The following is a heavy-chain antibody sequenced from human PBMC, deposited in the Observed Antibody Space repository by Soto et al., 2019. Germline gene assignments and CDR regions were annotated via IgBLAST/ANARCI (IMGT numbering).Heavy chain of an antibody. D-gene: IGHD3-22*01. CDR1: GGSISSYY. Sequence: SETLSLTCTVSGGSISSYYWSWIRQPPGKGLEWIGYIYYSGSTNYNPPLKSRVTISVDTSKNQFSLKLSSVTAADTAVYYCARATYYYDSSGYYQLKYYFDYWGQGTLVTVSS. CDR3: ARATYYYDSSGYYQLKYYFDY. J-gene: IGHJ4*02. CDR2: IYYSGST. V-gene: IGHV4-59*01.